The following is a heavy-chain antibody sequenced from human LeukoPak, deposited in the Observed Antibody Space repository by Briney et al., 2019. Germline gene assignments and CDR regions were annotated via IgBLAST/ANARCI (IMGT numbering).Heavy chain of an antibody. Sequence: ASVKVSCKASGYTFTSYGISWVRQAPGQGLEWMGWINPNSGGTNYAQKFQGRVTMTRDTSIRTAYMEMSRLSSGDTAVYYCARDQGELVPAADYWGQGTLVTVSS. CDR1: GYTFTSYG. J-gene: IGHJ4*02. V-gene: IGHV1-2*02. CDR2: INPNSGGT. D-gene: IGHD2-2*01. CDR3: ARDQGELVPAADY.